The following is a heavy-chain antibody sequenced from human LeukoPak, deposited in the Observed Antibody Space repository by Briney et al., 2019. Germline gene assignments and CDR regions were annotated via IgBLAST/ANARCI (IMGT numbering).Heavy chain of an antibody. V-gene: IGHV3-48*03. CDR2: ISSSGSTM. CDR1: GFTFRSYE. J-gene: IGHJ4*02. Sequence: GGSLRLSCAASGFTFRSYEMNWVRQAPGKGLEWISYISSSGSTMYYADSVKGRFTISRDNAKNSLYLQLHSLRAEDTAVYYCARSPHCSSGSCCFYYFGYWGQGTLVTVSP. CDR3: ARSPHCSSGSCCFYYFGY. D-gene: IGHD2-15*01.